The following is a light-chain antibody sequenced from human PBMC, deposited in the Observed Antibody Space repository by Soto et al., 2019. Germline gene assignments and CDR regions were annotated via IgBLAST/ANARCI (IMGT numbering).Light chain of an antibody. CDR1: QSISSW. V-gene: IGKV1-5*01. CDR3: QQYNSYSVT. J-gene: IGKJ1*01. Sequence: DIQMTQSPPTLSASVGDRVTITCRASQSISSWLAWFQQKPGKAPKLLIYDASNLQSGVPSRFSGSGSGTEFTLTISSLQPDDFSTYYCQQYNSYSVTFGQRTKVEIK. CDR2: DAS.